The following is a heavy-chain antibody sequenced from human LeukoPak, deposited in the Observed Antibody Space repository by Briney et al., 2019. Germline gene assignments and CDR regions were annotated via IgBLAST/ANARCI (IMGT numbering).Heavy chain of an antibody. CDR1: GFTFSTYA. V-gene: IGHV3-30*04. CDR3: ARRDYYYYMDV. CDR2: ISYDGTNK. J-gene: IGHJ6*03. Sequence: PGGSLRLSCTASGFTFSTYAMYWVRQAPGKGLEWVALISYDGTNKHYADSVKGRFTISRDNSKNTLDLQMNSLRAGDTAVYYCARRDYYYYMDVWGQGTTVTVSS.